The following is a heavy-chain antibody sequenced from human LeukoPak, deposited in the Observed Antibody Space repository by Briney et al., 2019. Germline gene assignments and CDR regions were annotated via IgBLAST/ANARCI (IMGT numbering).Heavy chain of an antibody. J-gene: IGHJ3*02. CDR2: IKPDDSEI. V-gene: IGHV3-7*04. CDR1: GFTFSSSW. CDR3: ARGRAIDI. Sequence: GGSLRLSCAASGFTFSSSWMTWVRQAPGKGLEWVANIKPDDSEIYYVASVKGRSTISRDNAKNSVFLQMNSLRVEDTAIYYCARGRAIDIWGRGTMVTVSS.